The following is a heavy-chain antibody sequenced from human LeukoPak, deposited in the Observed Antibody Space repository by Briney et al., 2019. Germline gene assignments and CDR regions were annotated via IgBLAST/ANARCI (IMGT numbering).Heavy chain of an antibody. D-gene: IGHD3-10*01. V-gene: IGHV3-74*01. CDR1: GFTFSSYE. Sequence: GGSLRLSCAASGFTFSSYEMNWVRQAPGKGLVWVARIPTDEAPTNYAESVLGRFTISRDNAKSTLYLQMNDLRAEDTAIYYCARDHYFKIDYWGQGTLVTVS. CDR2: IPTDEAPT. CDR3: ARDHYFKIDY. J-gene: IGHJ4*02.